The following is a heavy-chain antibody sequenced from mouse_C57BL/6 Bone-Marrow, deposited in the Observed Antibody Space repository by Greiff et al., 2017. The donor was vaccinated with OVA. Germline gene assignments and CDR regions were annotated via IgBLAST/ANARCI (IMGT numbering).Heavy chain of an antibody. D-gene: IGHD2-4*01. J-gene: IGHJ2*01. CDR1: GFSLTSYG. V-gene: IGHV2-2*01. CDR3: ARKSDYDYWDY. CDR2: IWRGGST. Sequence: QVQLQQSGPGLVQPSQSLSITCTVSGFSLTSYGVHWVRQSPGKGLEWLGVIWRGGSTAYNAAFISRLSISKDNSRSQVFFKMNSLQADYAAIYCCARKSDYDYWDYWGQGTTLTVSS.